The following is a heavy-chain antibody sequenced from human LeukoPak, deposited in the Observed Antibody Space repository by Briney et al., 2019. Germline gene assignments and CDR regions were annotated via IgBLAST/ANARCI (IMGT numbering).Heavy chain of an antibody. D-gene: IGHD4/OR15-4a*01. CDR2: VYYSGSI. J-gene: IGHJ5*02. CDR3: ARRDYAAWFDP. V-gene: IGHV4-39*07. CDR1: GASITSDAYY. Sequence: SETLSLTCSVSGASITSDAYYWAWLRQPPGKGLEWIGSVYYSGSIKDNPSLKGRVSISRDMSKNQFFLNLNSVNATDTAVYYCARRDYAAWFDPWGQGTLVTVSS.